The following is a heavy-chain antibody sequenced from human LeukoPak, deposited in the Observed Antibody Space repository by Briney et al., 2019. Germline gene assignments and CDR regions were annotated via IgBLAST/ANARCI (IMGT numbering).Heavy chain of an antibody. V-gene: IGHV1-2*02. CDR3: ARGGIAVAGRRRGHAFDI. Sequence: ASVTVSCKASGYTFTGYYMHWVRQAPGQGLEWMGWINPNSGGTNYAQKFQGRVTMTRDTSICTAYMELSRLRSDDTAVYYCARGGIAVAGRRRGHAFDIWGQGTMVTVSS. CDR1: GYTFTGYY. J-gene: IGHJ3*02. D-gene: IGHD6-19*01. CDR2: INPNSGGT.